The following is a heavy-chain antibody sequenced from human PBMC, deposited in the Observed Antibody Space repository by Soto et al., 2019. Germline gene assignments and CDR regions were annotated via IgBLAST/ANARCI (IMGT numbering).Heavy chain of an antibody. CDR1: GGTFSSSG. Sequence: QVQLVPSGAEVRKPGSSVKVSCKASGGTFSSSGINWVRQAPGQGLEWIGGIIPLSGTSSHAQKFQGRVTITADESTGTVNMELGRPTSDDTAVYYCATSRDTTGYFDHWGQGTLVTVSS. CDR2: IIPLSGTS. J-gene: IGHJ4*02. D-gene: IGHD1-1*01. CDR3: ATSRDTTGYFDH. V-gene: IGHV1-69*01.